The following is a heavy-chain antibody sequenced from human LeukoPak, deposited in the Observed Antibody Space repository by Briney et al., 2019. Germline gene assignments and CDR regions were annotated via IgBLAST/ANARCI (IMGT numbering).Heavy chain of an antibody. CDR2: ISSSGRTV. CDR1: GFTFSNYE. Sequence: GGSLRLSCAASGFTFSNYEMNWVRQAPGKGLEWVSYISSSGRTVYYADFVKGRFTISRDNAKNSLYLQMNSLRAEDTAVYYCARAYYGSGSYKAYFDPWGQGTLVTVSS. D-gene: IGHD3-10*01. V-gene: IGHV3-48*03. J-gene: IGHJ5*02. CDR3: ARAYYGSGSYKAYFDP.